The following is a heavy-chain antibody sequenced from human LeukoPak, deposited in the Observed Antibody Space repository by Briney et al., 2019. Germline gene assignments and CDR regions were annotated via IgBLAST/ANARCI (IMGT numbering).Heavy chain of an antibody. D-gene: IGHD6-13*01. CDR2: INHSGST. V-gene: IGHV4-34*01. CDR1: GGSFSGYY. J-gene: IGHJ6*03. Sequence: SETLSLTCAVYGGSFSGYYWSWIRQPPGKGLEWIGEINHSGSTNYNPSLKSRVTISVDTSKNQFSLKLSSVTAADTAVYYCARHSSSSWYRNYYYYMDVWGKGTTVTISS. CDR3: ARHSSSSWYRNYYYYMDV.